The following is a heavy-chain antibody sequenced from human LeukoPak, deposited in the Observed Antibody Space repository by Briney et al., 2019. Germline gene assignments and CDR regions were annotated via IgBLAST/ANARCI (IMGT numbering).Heavy chain of an antibody. CDR3: ARAMDV. CDR2: IKQDGNEK. V-gene: IGHV3-7*04. J-gene: IGHJ6*02. Sequence: GGSLRLSCAGSGFTFSSYWMHWVRQAPGKGLEWVANIKQDGNEKYYVGSVKGRFTISRDNAKNSVYLQMNSLRAEDTAVYYCARAMDVWDQGTTVTVSS. CDR1: GFTFSSYW.